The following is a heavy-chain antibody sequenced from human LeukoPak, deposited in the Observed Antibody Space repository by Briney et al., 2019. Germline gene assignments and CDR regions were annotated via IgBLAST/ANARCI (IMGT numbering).Heavy chain of an antibody. CDR2: ISSSSSIV. Sequence: GGSLRLSCAASGFTFSSYSMNWVRQAPGKGLEWISYISSSSSIVYYADSVKGRFTISRGNSKNTLYLQMNSLRAEDTAVYYCAKDTVKVSTISRVPHYTDVWGKGTTVTISS. CDR3: AKDTVKVSTISRVPHYTDV. CDR1: GFTFSSYS. D-gene: IGHD5/OR15-5a*01. V-gene: IGHV3-48*01. J-gene: IGHJ6*03.